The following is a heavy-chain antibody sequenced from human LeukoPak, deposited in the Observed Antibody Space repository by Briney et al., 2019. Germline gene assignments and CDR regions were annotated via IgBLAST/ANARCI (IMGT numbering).Heavy chain of an antibody. V-gene: IGHV4-61*02. CDR2: IYTSGST. J-gene: IGHJ4*02. D-gene: IGHD6-13*01. CDR1: GGSISSGSYY. CDR3: ARESSY. Sequence: PSETLSLTCTVSGGSISSGSYYWSWIRQPAGKGLEWIGRIYTSGSTNYNPSLKSRVTISVDTSKNQFSLKLSSVTAADTAVYYCARESSYWGQGTLVTVSS.